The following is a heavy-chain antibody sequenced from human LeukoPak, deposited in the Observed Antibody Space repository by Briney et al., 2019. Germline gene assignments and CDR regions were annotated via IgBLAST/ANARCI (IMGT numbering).Heavy chain of an antibody. CDR1: GFTFSSYA. J-gene: IGHJ4*02. V-gene: IGHV3-30*04. CDR3: ARVRPSGSSWYPPFDY. CDR2: ISYDGSNK. D-gene: IGHD6-13*01. Sequence: GGSLRLSCAASGFTFSSYAMHWVRQAPGKGLEWVAVISYDGSNKYYADSVKGRFTISRDNSKNTLYLQMNSLRAEDTAVYYCARVRPSGSSWYPPFDYWGQGTLVTVSS.